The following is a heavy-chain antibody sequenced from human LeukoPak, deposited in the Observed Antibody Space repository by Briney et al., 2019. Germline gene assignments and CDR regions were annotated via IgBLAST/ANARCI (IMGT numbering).Heavy chain of an antibody. Sequence: GGALRLSSAVSGFTVSNYYMTWVRQAPGKGLEWVSFIYRDGSANYADSVKGRFTISSDDSNNTVYLQIKSMRGEGTAVYYCARGPGWNYFDYWGQGTLVTV. V-gene: IGHV3-66*01. J-gene: IGHJ4*02. D-gene: IGHD2-15*01. CDR2: IYRDGSA. CDR3: ARGPGWNYFDY. CDR1: GFTVSNYY.